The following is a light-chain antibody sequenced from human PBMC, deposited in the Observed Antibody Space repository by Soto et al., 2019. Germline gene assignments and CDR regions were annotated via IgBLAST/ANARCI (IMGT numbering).Light chain of an antibody. CDR1: SSDVGDYNY. J-gene: IGLJ3*02. Sequence: QSVLTQPASVSGSPGQSIAISCTGTSSDVGDYNYVSWYQQHPGKAPKVMIYDVSNRPSGVSNRFSGSKSGNTASLTISGLQAEDEADYYCSSYTSSSWVFGGGTKVTVL. V-gene: IGLV2-14*01. CDR3: SSYTSSSWV. CDR2: DVS.